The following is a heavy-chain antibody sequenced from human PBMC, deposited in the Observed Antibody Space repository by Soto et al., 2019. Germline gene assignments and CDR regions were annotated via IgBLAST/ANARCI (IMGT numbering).Heavy chain of an antibody. J-gene: IGHJ6*02. V-gene: IGHV4-34*01. CDR3: ARRYSSSWYSPHYYYYYGMDV. CDR2: INHSGST. D-gene: IGHD6-13*01. Sequence: PSGTLSLTCAVYGGSFSGDYWSWIRQPPGKGLEWIGEINHSGSTNYNPSLKSRVTISVDTSKNQFSLKLSSVTAADTAVYYCARRYSSSWYSPHYYYYYGMDVWGQGTTVTVSS. CDR1: GGSFSGDY.